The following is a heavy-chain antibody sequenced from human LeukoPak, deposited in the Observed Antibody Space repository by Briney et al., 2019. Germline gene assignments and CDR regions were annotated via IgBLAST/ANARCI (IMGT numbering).Heavy chain of an antibody. V-gene: IGHV3-49*03. CDR2: IRSKAYGGTT. CDR1: GFTFGDYA. J-gene: IGHJ3*02. Sequence: GGSLRLSCTASGFTFGDYAMSWFRQAPGKGLEWVGFIRSKAYGGTTEYAASVKGRFTISRDDSKGIAYLQMNSLKTEDTAVYYCTRRGGYDAFDIWGQGTMVTVSS. D-gene: IGHD3-16*01. CDR3: TRRGGYDAFDI.